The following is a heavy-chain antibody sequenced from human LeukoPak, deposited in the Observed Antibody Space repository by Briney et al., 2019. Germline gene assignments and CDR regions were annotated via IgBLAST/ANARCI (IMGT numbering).Heavy chain of an antibody. J-gene: IGHJ4*02. CDR3: AKTPLGVVPAARFDY. CDR2: ISGSGGST. D-gene: IGHD2-2*01. V-gene: IGHV3-23*01. Sequence: GGSLRLSCAASGFTFSSYAMSWVRQAPGKGLEWVSAISGSGGSTYCADSVKGRFTISRDNSKNTLYLQMNSLRAEDTAVYYCAKTPLGVVPAARFDYWGQGTLVTVSS. CDR1: GFTFSSYA.